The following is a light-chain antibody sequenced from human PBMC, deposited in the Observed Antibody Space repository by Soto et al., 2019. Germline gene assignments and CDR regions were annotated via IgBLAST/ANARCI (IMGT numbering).Light chain of an antibody. CDR3: QQGNSIPFT. Sequence: DIPMTQSPSSLSASVGDRVTITCRASQSVTTYLNWYQHKPGKTSSLLIYAASSLPSGVPSRFSGSGSGTDFTLTISSLQPEDCATYYCQQGNSIPFTFGPGTKVDIK. V-gene: IGKV1-39*01. CDR1: QSVTTY. CDR2: AAS. J-gene: IGKJ3*01.